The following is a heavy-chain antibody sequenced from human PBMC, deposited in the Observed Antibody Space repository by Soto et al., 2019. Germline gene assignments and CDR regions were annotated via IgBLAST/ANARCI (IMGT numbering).Heavy chain of an antibody. CDR3: ATDWGGRYGEDAFDI. D-gene: IGHD1-26*01. J-gene: IGHJ3*02. CDR2: IYHSGST. CDR1: GGSISSSNW. Sequence: TSETLSLTCAVSGGSISSSNWWSGVRQPPGKGLEWIGEIYHSGSTNYNPSLKSRVTISVDKSKNQSSLKLSSVTAAATAVYYCATDWGGRYGEDAFDIWGQGTMVT. V-gene: IGHV4-4*02.